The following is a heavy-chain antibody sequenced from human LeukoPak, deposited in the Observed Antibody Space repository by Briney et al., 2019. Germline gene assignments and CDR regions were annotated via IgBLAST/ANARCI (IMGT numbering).Heavy chain of an antibody. Sequence: SVKVSCKASGGTFSSYAISWVRQAPGQGREWMGGIIAIFGTANYAQKFQGRVTLTADESTSTDYMELSSLRSEDTAVYYCARARSTIFGVVIIQYYFDYWGQGTLVTVSS. CDR3: ARARSTIFGVVIIQYYFDY. D-gene: IGHD3-3*01. CDR1: GGTFSSYA. V-gene: IGHV1-69*13. J-gene: IGHJ4*02. CDR2: IIAIFGTA.